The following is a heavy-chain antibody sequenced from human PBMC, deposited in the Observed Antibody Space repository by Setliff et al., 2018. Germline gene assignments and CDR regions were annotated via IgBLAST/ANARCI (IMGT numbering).Heavy chain of an antibody. J-gene: IGHJ4*02. V-gene: IGHV1-2*02. CDR3: ARSSGSYHTYYFDY. CDR2: INPNSGGT. CDR1: GYTFTGYY. D-gene: IGHD1-26*01. Sequence: GASVKVSCKASGYTFTGYYMHWVRQAPGQGLEWKGWINPNSGGTNYAQKFQGRVTMTRDTSISTAYMELSRLRSDDTAVYYCARSSGSYHTYYFDYWGQGTLVTVSS.